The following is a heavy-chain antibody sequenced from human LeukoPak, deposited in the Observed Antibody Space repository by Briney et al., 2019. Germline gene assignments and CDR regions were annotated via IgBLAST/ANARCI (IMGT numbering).Heavy chain of an antibody. CDR1: GGSISTSSNS. D-gene: IGHD2-15*01. CDR2: IYHSGST. J-gene: IGHJ4*02. V-gene: IGHV4-39*01. CDR3: ARRDTSGGSFDY. Sequence: PSETLSLTCTVSGGSISTSSNSWAWIRQPPGKGLEWIGTIYHSGSTYYNASLKSRVTISVDTSKNQFSLRLSSVTAADTAVYYCARRDTSGGSFDYWGQGTLVTVSS.